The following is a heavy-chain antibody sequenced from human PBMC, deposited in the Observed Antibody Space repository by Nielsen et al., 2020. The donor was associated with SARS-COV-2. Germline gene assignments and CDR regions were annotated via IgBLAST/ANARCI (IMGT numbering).Heavy chain of an antibody. J-gene: IGHJ4*02. D-gene: IGHD3-22*01. V-gene: IGHV4-34*01. CDR3: ARVGGYYDSSGYYYGYFDY. CDR2: INHSGST. Sequence: PGKGLEWIGEINHSGSTNYNPSLKSRVTISVDTSKNQFSLKLSSVTAADTAVYYCARVGGYYDSSGYYYGYFDYWGQGTLVTASS.